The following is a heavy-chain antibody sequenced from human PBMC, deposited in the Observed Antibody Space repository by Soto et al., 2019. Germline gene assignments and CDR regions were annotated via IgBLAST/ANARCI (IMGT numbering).Heavy chain of an antibody. D-gene: IGHD1-26*01. CDR1: GGSIRSGDYY. J-gene: IGHJ4*02. Sequence: QVQLQESGPGLVKPSQTLSLTCTVSGGSIRSGDYYWSWIRQPPGKGLEWIGYIYYSGITYYNPSLRSPVTISVDTSKNQFSLKPTSVTAADTAVYYCARVSGSYYEFDYWGQGTLVTVSS. CDR3: ARVSGSYYEFDY. CDR2: IYYSGIT. V-gene: IGHV4-30-4*01.